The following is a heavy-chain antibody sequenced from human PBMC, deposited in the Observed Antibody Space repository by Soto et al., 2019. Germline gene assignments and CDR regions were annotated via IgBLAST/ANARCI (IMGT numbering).Heavy chain of an antibody. Sequence: PGGSLRLSCAASGFTFSSYWMHWVRQAPGKGLVWVSRINSEGSSTSYADSVKGRFTISRDNAKNTLYLQMNSLRAEDTAVYYCAREGGAYCGGDCYSGGHWGQGTLVTVSS. J-gene: IGHJ4*02. CDR3: AREGGAYCGGDCYSGGH. D-gene: IGHD2-21*02. V-gene: IGHV3-74*01. CDR2: INSEGSST. CDR1: GFTFSSYW.